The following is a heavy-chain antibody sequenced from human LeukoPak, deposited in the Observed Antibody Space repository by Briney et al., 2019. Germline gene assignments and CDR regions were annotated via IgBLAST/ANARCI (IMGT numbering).Heavy chain of an antibody. V-gene: IGHV3-33*01. J-gene: IGHJ4*02. CDR2: IWYDGSNK. CDR1: GFTFSSYG. D-gene: IGHD3-22*01. Sequence: GGSLRLSCAASGFTFSSYGMPWVRQAPGKGLEWVAVIWYDGSNKYYADSVKGRFTISRDNSKNTLYLQMNSLRAEDTAVYYCARGSSVVSSGYYFYYFDYWGQGTLVTVSS. CDR3: ARGSSVVSSGYYFYYFDY.